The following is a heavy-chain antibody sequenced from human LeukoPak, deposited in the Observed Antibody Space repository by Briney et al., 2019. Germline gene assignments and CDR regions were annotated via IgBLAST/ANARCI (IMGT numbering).Heavy chain of an antibody. CDR1: GFTFSAYG. CDR2: IRYDGSNE. J-gene: IGHJ4*02. V-gene: IGHV3-30*02. CDR3: AKVSTSAYYDFWSGPDY. Sequence: GGSLRLSCAASGFTFSAYGMHWVRQAPGKGLEWVAFIRYDGSNEYYADSVKGRFTISRDNSKNTLYLQMNSLRAEDTAVYYCAKVSTSAYYDFWSGPDYWGQGTLVTVSS. D-gene: IGHD3-3*01.